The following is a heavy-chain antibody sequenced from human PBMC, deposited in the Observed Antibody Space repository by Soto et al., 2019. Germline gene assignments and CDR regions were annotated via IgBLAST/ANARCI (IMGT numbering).Heavy chain of an antibody. CDR2: MNEDGSER. J-gene: IGHJ4*02. CDR1: GFSFSSAW. CDR3: ARDRASSRIDY. V-gene: IGHV3-7*03. Sequence: EVQLVESGGGLVQPGGSLRLSCAVSGFSFSSAWMTWIRQAPGKGLERVAIMNEDGSERYYVDSVKGRFTISRDNAKNALFLQMKSLIVEDTAVCFCARDRASSRIDYWGQGSLVTVSS.